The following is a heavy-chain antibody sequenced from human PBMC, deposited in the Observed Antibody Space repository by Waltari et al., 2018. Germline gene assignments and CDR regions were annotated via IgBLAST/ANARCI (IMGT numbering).Heavy chain of an antibody. D-gene: IGHD1-26*01. CDR3: ARLGGTYFPFDY. CDR2: IYHSGRT. CDR1: GSSISNGYS. Sequence: QVQLQESGPGLVKPSETLSLTCSVSGSSISNGYSWAWIRQPPGKGLEWIGRIYHSGRTFYSLSLKSRVTISVDTSKNQFSLKLSSVTAADRAVYFCARLGGTYFPFDYWGQGALVTVSS. V-gene: IGHV4-38-2*02. J-gene: IGHJ4*02.